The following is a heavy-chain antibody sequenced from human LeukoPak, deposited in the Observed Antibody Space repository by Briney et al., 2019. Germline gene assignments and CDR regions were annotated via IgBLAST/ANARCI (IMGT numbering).Heavy chain of an antibody. Sequence: GGSLRLSCAASGFTFSTYSMTWVRQAPGKGLVWVSRINSDGSSTSYADSVKGRFTISRDNAKNTLYLQMNSLRAEDTAVYYCARAYYDILIGYYYYGMDVWGKGTTVTVSS. CDR2: INSDGSST. CDR3: ARAYYDILIGYYYYGMDV. D-gene: IGHD3-9*01. CDR1: GFTFSTYS. J-gene: IGHJ6*04. V-gene: IGHV3-74*01.